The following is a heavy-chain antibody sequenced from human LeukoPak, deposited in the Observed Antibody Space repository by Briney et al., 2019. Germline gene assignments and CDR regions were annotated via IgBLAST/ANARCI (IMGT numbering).Heavy chain of an antibody. CDR2: IYYSGST. CDR1: GGSISSYY. J-gene: IGHJ4*02. CDR3: ARDRGSGNYAF. V-gene: IGHV4-59*12. Sequence: SETLSLTCTVSGGSISSYYWSWIRQPPGKGLEWIGYIYYSGSTNYNPSLKSRVTMSVDTSKNQFSLKLTSVTAADTAVYYCARDRGSGNYAFWGQGTLVTVSS. D-gene: IGHD1-26*01.